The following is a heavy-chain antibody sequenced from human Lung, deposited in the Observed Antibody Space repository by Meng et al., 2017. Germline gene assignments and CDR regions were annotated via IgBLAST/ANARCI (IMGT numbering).Heavy chain of an antibody. D-gene: IGHD2-15*01. CDR1: GFTFSSYS. CDR3: ARGRVVVAATPSDY. V-gene: IGHV3-21*01. CDR2: ISSSSA. Sequence: EVQRVESGGGLVKPGGSLSLSCAASGFTFSSYSMNWVRQAPGKGLEWVSSISSSSAYADSVKGRFTISRDNAKNSLYLQMNSLRAEDTAVYYCARGRVVVAATPSDYWGQGTLVTVSS. J-gene: IGHJ4*02.